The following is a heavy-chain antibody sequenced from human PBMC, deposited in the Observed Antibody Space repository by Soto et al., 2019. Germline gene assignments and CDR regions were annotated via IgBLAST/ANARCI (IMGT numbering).Heavy chain of an antibody. CDR3: ANLGLTRVTPNALEH. Sequence: GGSLRLSCVASGFTFRSYVMSWVRQAPGKGLEWVSSITGSGGSTYYADSVKGRFTISRDNSKNTLYLQMNSLRAGDTAVFYCANLGLTRVTPNALEHWGRRSLVPVSS. V-gene: IGHV3-23*01. J-gene: IGHJ1*01. D-gene: IGHD3-16*01. CDR2: ITGSGGST. CDR1: GFTFRSYV.